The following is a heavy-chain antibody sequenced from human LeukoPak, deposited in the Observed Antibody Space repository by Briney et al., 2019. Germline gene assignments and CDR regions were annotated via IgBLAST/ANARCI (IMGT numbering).Heavy chain of an antibody. CDR3: ARGPYSSSWSMDC. CDR2: IYTSGST. Sequence: SQTLSLTCTVSGGSISSGSYYWSWIRQPAGKGLEWIGRIYTSGSTNYNPSLKSRVTISVDTSKNQFSLKLSSVTAADTAVYYCARGPYSSSWSMDCWGQGTLVTVSS. D-gene: IGHD6-13*01. J-gene: IGHJ4*02. V-gene: IGHV4-61*02. CDR1: GGSISSGSYY.